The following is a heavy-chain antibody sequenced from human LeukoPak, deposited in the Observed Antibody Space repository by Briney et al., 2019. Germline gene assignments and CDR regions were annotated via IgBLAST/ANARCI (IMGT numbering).Heavy chain of an antibody. V-gene: IGHV3-15*01. D-gene: IGHD3-16*01. J-gene: IGHJ4*02. CDR1: GFTFSNAW. Sequence: GGSLRLSCAASGFTFSNAWMSWVRQAPGKGLEWVGRIKSKTGGGATDYAAPVKGRFTISRDDSKNTLYLQMNSLKTEDTAVYYCTTFGGGEWGQGTLVTVSS. CDR2: IKSKTGGGAT. CDR3: TTFGGGE.